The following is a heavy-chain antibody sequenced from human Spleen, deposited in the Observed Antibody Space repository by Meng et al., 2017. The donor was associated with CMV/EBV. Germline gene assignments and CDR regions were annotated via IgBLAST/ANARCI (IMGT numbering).Heavy chain of an antibody. V-gene: IGHV3-11*04. J-gene: IGHJ6*02. CDR2: ITSADTK. Sequence: LSLTCAASGFTFSDYYMTWIRQAPGKGLEWVSYITSADTKYYADSVKGRFTISRDNAKNSLYLQMSSLRDEDTAVYYCARVGSFWSGRYYSYYYNMDVWGQGTTVTVSS. CDR1: GFTFSDYY. CDR3: ARVGSFWSGRYYSYYYNMDV. D-gene: IGHD3-3*01.